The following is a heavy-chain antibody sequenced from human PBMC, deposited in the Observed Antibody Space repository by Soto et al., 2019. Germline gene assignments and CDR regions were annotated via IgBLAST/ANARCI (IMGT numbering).Heavy chain of an antibody. CDR3: ASSPPRPKMTTVTTDAFDI. D-gene: IGHD4-17*01. J-gene: IGHJ3*02. CDR1: GFTVSSNY. Sequence: EVQLVESGGGLVQPGGSLRLSCAASGFTVSSNYMSWVRQAPGKGLEWVSVIYSGGSTYYADSVKGRFTISRHNSKNTLYLQMNSLRAEDTAVYYCASSPPRPKMTTVTTDAFDIWGQGTMVTVSS. CDR2: IYSGGST. V-gene: IGHV3-53*04.